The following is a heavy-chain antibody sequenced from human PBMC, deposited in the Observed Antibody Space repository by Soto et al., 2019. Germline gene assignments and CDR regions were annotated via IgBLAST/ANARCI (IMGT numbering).Heavy chain of an antibody. D-gene: IGHD3-3*01. CDR1: GYTFTGYY. V-gene: IGHV1-2*04. J-gene: IGHJ3*02. Sequence: ASVNVSCKASGYTFTGYYMHWVRQAPGQGLEWMGWINPNSGGTNYAQKFQGWVTMTRDTSISTAYMELSRLRSDDTAVYYCARVGSSDFGVLGAFDIWGQGTMVTVSS. CDR3: ARVGSSDFGVLGAFDI. CDR2: INPNSGGT.